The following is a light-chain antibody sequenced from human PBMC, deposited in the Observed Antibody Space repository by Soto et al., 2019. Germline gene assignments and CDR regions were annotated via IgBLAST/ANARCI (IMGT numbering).Light chain of an antibody. CDR1: SSDVGRYNY. CDR3: FSYTRSSTLL. V-gene: IGLV2-14*01. CDR2: EVI. J-gene: IGLJ2*01. Sequence: QSVLTQPASVSGSPGQSITISCTGTSSDVGRYNYVSWYQQHPGRAPRLIVYEVINRPAGVSNRFSGSKSGNTASLTISGLHAADEADYYCFSYTRSSTLLFGGGIKLTVL.